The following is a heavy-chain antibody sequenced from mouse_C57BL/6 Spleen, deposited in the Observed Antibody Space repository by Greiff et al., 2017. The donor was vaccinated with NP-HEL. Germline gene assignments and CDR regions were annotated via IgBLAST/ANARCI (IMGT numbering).Heavy chain of an antibody. CDR1: GYAFSSYW. D-gene: IGHD1-1*01. V-gene: IGHV1-80*01. CDR2: IYPGDGDT. CDR3: ARGDYGSSGVAY. J-gene: IGHJ3*01. Sequence: VQLQQSGAELVKPGASVKISCKASGYAFSSYWMNWVKQRPGKGLEWIGQIYPGDGDTNYNGKFKGKATLTADNSSSTAYMQLSSLTSEDSAVYFCARGDYGSSGVAYWGQGTLVTVSA.